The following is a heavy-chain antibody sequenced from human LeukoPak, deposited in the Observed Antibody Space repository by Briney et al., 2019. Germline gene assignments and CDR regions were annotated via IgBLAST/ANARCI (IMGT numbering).Heavy chain of an antibody. J-gene: IGHJ4*02. D-gene: IGHD3-3*01. CDR2: INPNSGGT. CDR3: ARGLKGVLSGVVIY. CDR1: GYTFTGYY. V-gene: IGHV1-2*02. Sequence: ASVKVSCKASGYTFTGYYMHWVRQAPGQGLEWMGWINPNSGGTNYAQEFQGRVTMTRDTSISTAYMELSRLRSDDTAVYYCARGLKGVLSGVVIYWGQGTLVTVSS.